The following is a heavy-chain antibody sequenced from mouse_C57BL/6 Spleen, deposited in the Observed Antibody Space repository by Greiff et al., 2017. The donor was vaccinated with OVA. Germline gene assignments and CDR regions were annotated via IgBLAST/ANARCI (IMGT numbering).Heavy chain of an antibody. CDR1: GFTFSSYA. D-gene: IGHD2-4*01. Sequence: EVMLVESGGGLVKPGGSLKLSCAASGFTFSSYAMSWVRQTPEKRLEWVATISDGGSYTYYPDNVKGRFTISRDNAKNNLYLQMSHLKSEDTAMYYCARERYYDYPFAYWGQGTLVTVSA. J-gene: IGHJ3*01. CDR3: ARERYYDYPFAY. CDR2: ISDGGSYT. V-gene: IGHV5-4*01.